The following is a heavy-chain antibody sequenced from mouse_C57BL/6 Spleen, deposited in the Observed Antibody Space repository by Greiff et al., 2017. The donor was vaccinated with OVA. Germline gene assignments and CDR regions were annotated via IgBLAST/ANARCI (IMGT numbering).Heavy chain of an antibody. V-gene: IGHV1-69*01. Sequence: QVQLQQPGAELVMPGASVKLSCKASGYTFTSYWMHWVKQRPGQGLEWIGEIDPSDSYTNYNQKFKGKSTLTVDKSSSTAYMQLSSLTSEDSAVYYCAKLGWYFDVWGTGTTVTVSS. D-gene: IGHD4-1*01. J-gene: IGHJ1*03. CDR3: AKLGWYFDV. CDR1: GYTFTSYW. CDR2: IDPSDSYT.